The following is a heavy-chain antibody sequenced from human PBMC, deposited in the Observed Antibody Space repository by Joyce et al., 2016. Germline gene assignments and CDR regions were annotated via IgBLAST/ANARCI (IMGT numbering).Heavy chain of an antibody. CDR3: VRDGRSRWVFDN. V-gene: IGHV3-7*01. CDR2: TKYDGSEE. Sequence: EVQLVESGGGLVQPGGSLRLSCVASGFSLRRYWMSWVRQAAGKGLEWVANTKYDGSEEYYVDSVKGRFTISRDNARNSLNLQMNSLRVEDTAVYYCVRDGRSRWVFDNWGQGTLVIVSS. CDR1: GFSLRRYW. D-gene: IGHD1-26*01. J-gene: IGHJ4*02.